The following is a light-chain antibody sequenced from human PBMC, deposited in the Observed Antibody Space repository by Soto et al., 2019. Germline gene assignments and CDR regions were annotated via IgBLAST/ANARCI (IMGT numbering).Light chain of an antibody. CDR1: QSVSSY. CDR2: DAS. V-gene: IGKV3-11*01. Sequence: EIVLTQSPATLSLSPGERATLSCRASQSVSSYLAWYQQKPGQAPRLLIYDASNRATDIPARFSGSGSGTAFTLTIRCLEPEDFAVYYCLQRSGWPWTFGQGTKVEIK. J-gene: IGKJ1*01. CDR3: LQRSGWPWT.